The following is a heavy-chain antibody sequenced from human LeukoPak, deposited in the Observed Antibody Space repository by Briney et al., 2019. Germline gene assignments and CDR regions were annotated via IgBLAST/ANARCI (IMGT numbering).Heavy chain of an antibody. Sequence: PGGSLRLSCVASGFTFGKYWMSWVRQAPGKGLEWVANIKLDGSEKNYVDSVKGRLTISRDNTKNSLYLQMNSLRVEDTAVFYCARDQYDTWSRRGNFDSWGQGTLVAVSS. V-gene: IGHV3-7*03. CDR1: GFTFGKYW. D-gene: IGHD3-3*01. J-gene: IGHJ4*02. CDR3: ARDQYDTWSRRGNFDS. CDR2: IKLDGSEK.